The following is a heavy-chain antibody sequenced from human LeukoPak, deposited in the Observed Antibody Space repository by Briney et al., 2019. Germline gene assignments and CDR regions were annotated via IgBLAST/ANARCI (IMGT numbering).Heavy chain of an antibody. V-gene: IGHV3-23*01. Sequence: GGSLRLSCAASGFSFINYAMSWVRQAPGKGLEWVSVISGGGVNIFYAESVKGRFTISRDNSKNTLYLQMNSLRAEDTAVYYCAKDSSGGYSCPDYWGQGTLVTVSS. CDR1: GFSFINYA. CDR3: AKDSSGGYSCPDY. CDR2: ISGGGVNI. J-gene: IGHJ4*02. D-gene: IGHD5-18*01.